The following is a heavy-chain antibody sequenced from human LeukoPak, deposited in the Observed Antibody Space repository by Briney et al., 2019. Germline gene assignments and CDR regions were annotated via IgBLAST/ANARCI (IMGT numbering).Heavy chain of an antibody. Sequence: GGSLRLSCAASGFTFSIYALHWVRQASGKGLEYVSAITSNGHSAYYGNSVEGRFTISRDNSKNTLYLQMGSLRAEDTAVYYCARSIKYYYDSSGYGGGLDYWGQGTLVTVSS. CDR3: ARSIKYYYDSSGYGGGLDY. V-gene: IGHV3-64*01. J-gene: IGHJ4*02. CDR2: ITSNGHSA. D-gene: IGHD3-22*01. CDR1: GFTFSIYA.